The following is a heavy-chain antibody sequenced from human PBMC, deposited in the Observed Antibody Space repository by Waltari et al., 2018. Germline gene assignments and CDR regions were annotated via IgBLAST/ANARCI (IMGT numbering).Heavy chain of an antibody. Sequence: QVTLKESGPVLVKPTETLTLTCTVSGFSLSNARMGVSWIRQPPGKALEWLAHIFSNDEKSYSTSLKSSLTISKDTSKSQVVLTMTNMDPVDTATYYCALWFRELRSWGQGTLVTVSS. CDR2: IFSNDEK. V-gene: IGHV2-26*01. CDR3: ALWFRELRS. D-gene: IGHD3-10*01. CDR1: GFSLSNARMG. J-gene: IGHJ4*02.